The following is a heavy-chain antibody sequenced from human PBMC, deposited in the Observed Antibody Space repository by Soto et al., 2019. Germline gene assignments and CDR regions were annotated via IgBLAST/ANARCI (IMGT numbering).Heavy chain of an antibody. Sequence: GSLRLSCAASGFTFSSYAMHWVRQAPGKGLEWVAVISYDGSNKYYADSVKGRFTISRDNSKNTLYLQMNSLRAEDTAVYYCARASLGYCSSTSCYDAFDIWGQGTMVTVSS. CDR1: GFTFSSYA. D-gene: IGHD2-2*01. CDR3: ARASLGYCSSTSCYDAFDI. V-gene: IGHV3-30-3*01. CDR2: ISYDGSNK. J-gene: IGHJ3*02.